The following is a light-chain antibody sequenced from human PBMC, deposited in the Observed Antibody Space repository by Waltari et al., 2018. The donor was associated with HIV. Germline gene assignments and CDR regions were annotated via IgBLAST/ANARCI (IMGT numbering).Light chain of an antibody. J-gene: IGLJ2*01. V-gene: IGLV2-8*01. CDR1: SRDVGGYNY. Sequence: QSALTQPPSASGSPGQSVTISCTGTSRDVGGYNYVPWYQQHPGKAPKLMIYEVSKRPAGVPDRFSGSKAGNTASLTVSGLQAEDEADYYCSSYAGSNNLLFGGGTKLTVL. CDR3: SSYAGSNNLL. CDR2: EVS.